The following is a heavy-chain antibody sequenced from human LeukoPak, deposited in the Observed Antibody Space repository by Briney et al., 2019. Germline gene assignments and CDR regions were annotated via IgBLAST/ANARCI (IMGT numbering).Heavy chain of an antibody. CDR3: ARVSGWSPGGEKFDY. CDR1: GGSISSGGYS. J-gene: IGHJ4*02. CDR2: IYHSGST. D-gene: IGHD6-19*01. V-gene: IGHV4-30-2*01. Sequence: KPSQTLSLTCAVSGGSISSGGYSWSWIRQPPGKGLEWIGYIYHSGSTYYNPSLKSRVTISVDTSKNQFSLKLSSVTAADTAVYYCARVSGWSPGGEKFDYWGQGTLVTVSS.